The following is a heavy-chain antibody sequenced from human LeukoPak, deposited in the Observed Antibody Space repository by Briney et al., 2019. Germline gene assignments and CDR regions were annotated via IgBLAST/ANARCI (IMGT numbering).Heavy chain of an antibody. J-gene: IGHJ4*02. Sequence: GGSLRLSCAASGFTFSSYAMHWVRQAPGKGLEWVAVISYDGSNKYYADSVKGRFTISRDNSKNTLYPQMNSLRAEDTAVYYCARGSYDSSGLWFDYWGQGTLVTVSS. CDR2: ISYDGSNK. V-gene: IGHV3-30-3*01. CDR1: GFTFSSYA. D-gene: IGHD3-22*01. CDR3: ARGSYDSSGLWFDY.